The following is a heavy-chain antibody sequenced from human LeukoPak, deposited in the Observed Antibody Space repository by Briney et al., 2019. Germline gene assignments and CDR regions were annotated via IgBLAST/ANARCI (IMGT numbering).Heavy chain of an antibody. CDR1: GYTFTSYA. V-gene: IGHV1-3*01. Sequence: ASVKVSCKAFGYTFTSYAMHWVRQAPGQRLEWMGWINAGNGNTKYSQKFQGRVTITRDTSASTAYMELSSLRSEDTAVYYCARDNLWFGPGGMDVWGKGTTVTVSS. CDR3: ARDNLWFGPGGMDV. J-gene: IGHJ6*04. D-gene: IGHD3-10*01. CDR2: INAGNGNT.